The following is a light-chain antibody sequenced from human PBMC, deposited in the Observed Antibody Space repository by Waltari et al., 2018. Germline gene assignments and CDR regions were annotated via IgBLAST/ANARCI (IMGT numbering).Light chain of an antibody. CDR3: QQYNTHPLT. V-gene: IGKV3-15*01. CDR2: GAS. Sequence: ETAMTQSPDTLSVSTGERGTLFCRASKSININLPGYQQKLGQAPRLLIYGASTRATCIPARFSGSGSGTEFTLTISSLQSEDFPLYYCQQYNTHPLTFGGGTKVEIK. J-gene: IGKJ4*01. CDR1: KSININ.